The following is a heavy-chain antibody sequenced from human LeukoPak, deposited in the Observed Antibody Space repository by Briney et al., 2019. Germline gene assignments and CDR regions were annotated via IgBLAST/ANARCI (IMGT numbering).Heavy chain of an antibody. CDR2: IYPGDSDT. CDR1: GYSFTNYW. V-gene: IGHV5-51*01. Sequence: GESLKISCQGSGYSFTNYWIGWVRQMPGKGLEWMGIIYPGDSDTRYSPSFQGQVTMSVDKSFNTTYLQWSSLKASDTAMYYCARVEMATILSYYYYYYMDVWGKGTTVTVSS. CDR3: ARVEMATILSYYYYYYMDV. J-gene: IGHJ6*03. D-gene: IGHD5-24*01.